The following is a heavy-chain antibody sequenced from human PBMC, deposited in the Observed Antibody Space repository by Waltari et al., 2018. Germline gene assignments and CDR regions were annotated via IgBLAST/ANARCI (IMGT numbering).Heavy chain of an antibody. Sequence: QVQLHQWGAGLLKPSETLSLTCAVSGGPFPYYSWRWIRQSPDKGLEWIGEISHSGSTNYNPSLKSRVTMSVDTIKKQFSLKLTSVTAADTAVYFCARTWGYSPPLGWFDPWGRGTRVTVSS. J-gene: IGHJ5*02. V-gene: IGHV4-34*01. D-gene: IGHD1-26*01. CDR2: ISHSGST. CDR3: ARTWGYSPPLGWFDP. CDR1: GGPFPYYS.